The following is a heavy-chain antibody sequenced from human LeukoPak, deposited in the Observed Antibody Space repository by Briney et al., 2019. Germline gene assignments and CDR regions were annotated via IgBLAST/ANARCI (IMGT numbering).Heavy chain of an antibody. CDR1: GFTFSSYG. Sequence: GRSLRLSCAASGFTFSSYGMHWVRQAPGKGLEWVAVISYDGSNKYYADSVKGRFTISRDNSKNTLYLQMNSLRGEDTAVYFCAREIIGGASFLADSGQGTLVTASS. V-gene: IGHV3-30*03. D-gene: IGHD1-26*01. J-gene: IGHJ4*02. CDR2: ISYDGSNK. CDR3: AREIIGGASFLAD.